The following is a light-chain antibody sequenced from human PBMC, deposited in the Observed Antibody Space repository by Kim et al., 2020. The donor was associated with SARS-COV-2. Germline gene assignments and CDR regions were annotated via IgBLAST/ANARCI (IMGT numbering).Light chain of an antibody. CDR3: QQYNSSPYT. V-gene: IGKV3-20*01. Sequence: LSPGERATLSCRASHSVSSSYLAWYQQKPGQGPRLLIYGASSRATGIPDRFSGSGSGTDFTLTISRLEPEDFAVYYCQQYNSSPYTFGQGTKLEIK. CDR2: GAS. J-gene: IGKJ2*01. CDR1: HSVSSSY.